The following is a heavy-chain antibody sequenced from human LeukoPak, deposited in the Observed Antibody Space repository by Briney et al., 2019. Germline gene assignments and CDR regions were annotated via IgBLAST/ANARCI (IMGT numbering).Heavy chain of an antibody. CDR2: INPSGGST. V-gene: IGHV1-46*01. D-gene: IGHD1-26*01. Sequence: ASVKVSCKASGYTFTSYYMHWVRQAPGQGLEWMGIINPSGGSTSYAQKFQGRVTMTRDTSTSTVCMELSSLRSEDTAVYYCASAWRSLNWFDPWGQGTLVTVSS. CDR3: ASAWRSLNWFDP. CDR1: GYTFTSYY. J-gene: IGHJ5*02.